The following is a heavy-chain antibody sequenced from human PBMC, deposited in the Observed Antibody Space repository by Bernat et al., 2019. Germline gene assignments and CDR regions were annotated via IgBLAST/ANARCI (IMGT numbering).Heavy chain of an antibody. D-gene: IGHD1-26*01. CDR3: AKGKVGAPLVEYFQH. Sequence: QVQLVESGGGVVQPGRSLRLSCAATGFTFSSYGMHWVRQAPGKGLEWVAVISYDGSNKYYADSVKGRFTISRDDSKNTLYLQMNSLRAEDTAVYYWAKGKVGAPLVEYFQHWGQGTLVTVSS. V-gene: IGHV3-30*18. J-gene: IGHJ1*01. CDR2: ISYDGSNK. CDR1: GFTFSSYG.